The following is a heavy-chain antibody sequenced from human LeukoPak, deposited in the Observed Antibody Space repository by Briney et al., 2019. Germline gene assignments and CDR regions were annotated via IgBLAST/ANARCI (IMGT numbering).Heavy chain of an antibody. CDR1: GGSISSYY. J-gene: IGHJ3*02. CDR3: ARTRDDFWSGGSDFDI. Sequence: SATLSLTCTVSGGSISSYYWSWIRQPPGKGLEWIGYIYYSGSTNYNPSLKSRVTISVDTSKNQFSLKLSSVTAADTAVYYCARTRDDFWSGGSDFDIWGQGTMVTVSS. V-gene: IGHV4-59*08. D-gene: IGHD3-3*01. CDR2: IYYSGST.